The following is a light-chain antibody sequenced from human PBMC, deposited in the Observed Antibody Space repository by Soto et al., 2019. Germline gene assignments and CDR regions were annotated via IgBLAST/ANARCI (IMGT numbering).Light chain of an antibody. V-gene: IGKV1-12*01. J-gene: IGKJ5*01. CDR1: QGIGSW. Sequence: EMQMTQDPSFGIASVGEGVNISCRASQGIGSWLAWYQKKPGKAPILLIYAASSLQSGVPSRFSGSGSGTDFTLTISSLQPEDCAIYFCQQANSFPFTFGQGTRLEIK. CDR3: QQANSFPFT. CDR2: AAS.